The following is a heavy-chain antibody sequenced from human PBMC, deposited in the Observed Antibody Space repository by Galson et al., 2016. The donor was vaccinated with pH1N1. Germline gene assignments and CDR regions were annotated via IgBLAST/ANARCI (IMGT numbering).Heavy chain of an antibody. CDR2: IRYDGSNNDGSNK. V-gene: IGHV3-30*02. D-gene: IGHD3-10*01. CDR1: GFTFSSYD. CDR3: AKKMGFGDLLCNFDY. J-gene: IGHJ4*02. Sequence: SLRLSCAASGFTFSSYDMHWVRQAPGKGLEWVAFIRYDGSNNDGSNKYYIDSVKGRFTVSRDNSKNTLYLQMRSLRAEDTAVYYCAKKMGFGDLLCNFDYWGQGTLVTVSS.